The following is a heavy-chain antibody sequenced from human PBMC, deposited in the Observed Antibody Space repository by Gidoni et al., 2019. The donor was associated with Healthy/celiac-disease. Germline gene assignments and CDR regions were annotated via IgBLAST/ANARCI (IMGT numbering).Heavy chain of an antibody. V-gene: IGHV4-38-2*02. D-gene: IGHD6-13*01. CDR2: IYHSGST. J-gene: IGHJ3*02. Sequence: QVQLQESGPGLVKLSETLSLTCTVSGYSISSGYYWGWIRQPPGKGLEWIGSIYHSGSTYYNPSLKSRVTISVDTSKNQFSLKLSSVTAADTAVYYCARSGGSSWYWGAFDIWGQGTMVTVSS. CDR1: GYSISSGYY. CDR3: ARSGGSSWYWGAFDI.